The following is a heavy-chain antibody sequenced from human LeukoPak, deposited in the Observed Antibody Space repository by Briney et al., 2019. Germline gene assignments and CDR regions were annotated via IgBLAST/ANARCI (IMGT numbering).Heavy chain of an antibody. CDR3: AKAPVAGIYFDY. Sequence: PGGSLRLSCAASGFTFSSYGMHWVRQALGKGLEGVAVISYDGSNKYYADSVKGRFTISRDNSKNTLYLQMNSLRAEDTAVYYCAKAPVAGIYFDYWGQGTLVTVSS. V-gene: IGHV3-30*18. CDR2: ISYDGSNK. CDR1: GFTFSSYG. J-gene: IGHJ4*02. D-gene: IGHD6-19*01.